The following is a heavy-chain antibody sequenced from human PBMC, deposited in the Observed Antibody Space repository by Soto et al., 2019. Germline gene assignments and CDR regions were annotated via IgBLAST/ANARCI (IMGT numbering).Heavy chain of an antibody. J-gene: IGHJ4*02. Sequence: TLSLTCTVSGGSISSGGYYWSWIRQHPGKGLEWIGYIYYSGSTYYNPSLKSRVTISVDTSKNQFSLKLSSVTAADTAVYYCARSPYYDYVWGSYSPSYFDYWGQGTLVTVSS. CDR1: GGSISSGGYY. CDR2: IYYSGST. V-gene: IGHV4-31*03. CDR3: ARSPYYDYVWGSYSPSYFDY. D-gene: IGHD3-16*01.